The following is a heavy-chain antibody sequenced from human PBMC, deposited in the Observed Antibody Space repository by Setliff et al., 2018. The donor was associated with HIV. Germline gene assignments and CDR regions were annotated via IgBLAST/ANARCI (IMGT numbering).Heavy chain of an antibody. CDR3: ARGFEGYCSGASCHWFDS. D-gene: IGHD2-15*01. CDR2: INHSGST. J-gene: IGHJ5*01. CDR1: GGSFSAYS. Sequence: SETLSLTCAVYGGSFSAYSWTWVRQPPGKGLEWIGEINHSGSTNYNPSLKSRVAMSVDTYKNQFSLRLSSATVADTAIYYCARGFEGYCSGASCHWFDSWGQGTQVTVSS. V-gene: IGHV4-34*01.